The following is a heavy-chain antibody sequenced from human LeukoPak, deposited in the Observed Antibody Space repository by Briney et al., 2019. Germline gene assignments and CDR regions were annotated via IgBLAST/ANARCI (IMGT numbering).Heavy chain of an antibody. J-gene: IGHJ4*02. CDR3: ARGLFMITFGGVIRDFDY. CDR2: IYSGGST. D-gene: IGHD3-16*02. CDR1: GFTVSSNY. Sequence: GGSLRLSCAASGFTVSSNYMNWVRQAPGKGLEWVSVIYSGGSTYYADSVKGRFTISRDNAKNSLYLQMNSLRAEGTAVYYCARGLFMITFGGVIRDFDYWGQGTLVTVSS. V-gene: IGHV3-66*01.